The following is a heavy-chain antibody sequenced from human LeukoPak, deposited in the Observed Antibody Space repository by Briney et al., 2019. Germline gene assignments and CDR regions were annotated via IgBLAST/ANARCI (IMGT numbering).Heavy chain of an antibody. Sequence: SETLSLTCTVSGGSISSYYWSWIRQPAGKGLEWIGRIYTSGSTNYNPSLKSRVTMSVDTSKNQFSLKLSSVTAADTAVYYCARVGGCYYGSGRPYYYYGMDVWGQGTTVTVSS. CDR3: ARVGGCYYGSGRPYYYYGMDV. V-gene: IGHV4-4*07. J-gene: IGHJ6*02. CDR2: IYTSGST. D-gene: IGHD3-10*01. CDR1: GGSISSYY.